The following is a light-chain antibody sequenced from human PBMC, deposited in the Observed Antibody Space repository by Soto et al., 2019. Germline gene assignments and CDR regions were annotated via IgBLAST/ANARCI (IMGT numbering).Light chain of an antibody. J-gene: IGKJ1*01. CDR3: QQYGSSPRT. Sequence: EIVLTQSPGTLSLSPGERATLSCRASQSVASNNLAWYQQKPGQSPRLLIYGASSRARGIPDRFTVSGSGTDFILTISRLEPEDCAVYYCQQYGSSPRTFGQGTRVEIK. CDR2: GAS. CDR1: QSVASNN. V-gene: IGKV3-20*01.